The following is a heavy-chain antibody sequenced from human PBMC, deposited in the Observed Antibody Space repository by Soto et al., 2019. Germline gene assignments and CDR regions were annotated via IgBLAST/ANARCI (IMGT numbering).Heavy chain of an antibody. V-gene: IGHV1-46*01. CDR2: VNPSVGST. D-gene: IGHD2-2*01. J-gene: IGHJ6*02. CDR1: GYTFTSDY. Sequence: ASVKVSCKASGYTFTSDYMHWVRQAPGQGLEWMGVVNPSVGSTTYAQKFQGRVSMTRDTSTSTVYMELSSLRSEDTAVYYCARDNLRVGTAAVYYYGMDVWGQGTTVTVSS. CDR3: ARDNLRVGTAAVYYYGMDV.